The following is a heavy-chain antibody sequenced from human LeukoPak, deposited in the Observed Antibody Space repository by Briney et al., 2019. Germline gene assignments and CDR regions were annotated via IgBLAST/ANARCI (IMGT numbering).Heavy chain of an antibody. CDR3: AKDSVEYSSSLFDY. J-gene: IGHJ4*02. V-gene: IGHV3-30-3*01. CDR2: ISYDGNNQ. D-gene: IGHD6-6*01. Sequence: GGSLRLSCAVSGFAFSSLAMHWVRQAPGKGLEWVAFISYDGNNQYYADSVKGRFTISRDNSKNTLYLQMNSLRAEDTAVYYCAKDSVEYSSSLFDYWGQGTLVTVSS. CDR1: GFAFSSLA.